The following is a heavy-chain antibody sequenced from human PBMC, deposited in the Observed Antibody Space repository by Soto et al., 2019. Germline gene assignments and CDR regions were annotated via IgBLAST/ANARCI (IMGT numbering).Heavy chain of an antibody. CDR2: INPNSGGT. V-gene: IGHV1-2*04. CDR3: ARGMYSDFWSGYYQSTSYGTDV. Sequence: ASVKVSCKASGYTFTGYYMHWVRQAPGQGLEWRGWINPNSGGTNYAQKFQGWVTMTRDTSISTAYMELSRLRSDDTAVYYCARGMYSDFWSGYYQSTSYGTDVWGQGTTVTVSS. J-gene: IGHJ6*02. D-gene: IGHD3-3*01. CDR1: GYTFTGYY.